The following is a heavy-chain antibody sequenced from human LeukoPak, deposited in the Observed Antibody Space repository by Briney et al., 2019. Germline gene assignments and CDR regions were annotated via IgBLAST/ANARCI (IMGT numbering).Heavy chain of an antibody. D-gene: IGHD6-13*01. J-gene: IGHJ4*02. V-gene: IGHV4-39*01. CDR3: ARSRIAAADFDY. CDR1: GGSISSSSYY. Sequence: SDTLSLTCTASGGSISSSSYYWGWIRQPPGKGLEWIGSIYYSGSTYYNPSLKSRVTISVDTSKIQFSLKLSSVTAADTAVYYCARSRIAAADFDYWGQGTLVTVSS. CDR2: IYYSGST.